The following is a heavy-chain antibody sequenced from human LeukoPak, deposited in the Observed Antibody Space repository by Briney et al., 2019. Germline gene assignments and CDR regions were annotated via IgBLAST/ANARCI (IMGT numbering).Heavy chain of an antibody. D-gene: IGHD5-24*01. CDR3: AREGDGYNPFDY. V-gene: IGHV3-21*01. J-gene: IGHJ4*02. Sequence: GGSLRLSCAASGFTVSSNYMSWVRQAPGKGLEWVSSISSSSSYIYYADSVKGRFTISRDNAKNSLYLQMNSLRAEDTAVYYCAREGDGYNPFDYWGQGTLVTVSS. CDR2: ISSSSSYI. CDR1: GFTVSSNY.